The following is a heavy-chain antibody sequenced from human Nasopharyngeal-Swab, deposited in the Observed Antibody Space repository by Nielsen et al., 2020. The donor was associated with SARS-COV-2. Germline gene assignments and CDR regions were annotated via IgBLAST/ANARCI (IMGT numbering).Heavy chain of an antibody. Sequence: GESLKLSCAASGFTVSSNYMSWVRQAPGKGLEWVSVIYSGGSTYYADSVKGRFTISRDNSKNTLYLQMNSLRAEDTAVYYCAREGPDTAMVKYYYYGMDVWGQGTTVTVSS. CDR1: GFTVSSNY. J-gene: IGHJ6*02. CDR3: AREGPDTAMVKYYYYGMDV. D-gene: IGHD5-18*01. CDR2: IYSGGST. V-gene: IGHV3-66*01.